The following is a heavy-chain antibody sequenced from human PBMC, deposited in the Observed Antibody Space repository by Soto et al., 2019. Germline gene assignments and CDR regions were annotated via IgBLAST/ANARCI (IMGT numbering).Heavy chain of an antibody. Sequence: GGSLRLSCAASGFTFSSYWMSWVRQAPGKGLKWVANIKQDESEKYYVDSVKGQLTISRDNAKNSLYLHMKSLRAEDTAVYYCARDMTLWFGESPLDYWGQGTLVTVSS. CDR3: ARDMTLWFGESPLDY. V-gene: IGHV3-7*05. CDR1: GFTFSSYW. CDR2: IKQDESEK. D-gene: IGHD3-10*01. J-gene: IGHJ4*02.